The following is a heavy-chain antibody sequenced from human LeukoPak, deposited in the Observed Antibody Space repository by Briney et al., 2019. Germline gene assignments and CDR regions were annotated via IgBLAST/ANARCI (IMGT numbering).Heavy chain of an antibody. Sequence: SETLSLTCTVSGGSISSYYWSWIRQPPGKGLEWIGYIYYSGSTNYNPSLKSRVTISVDTSKNQFSLKLSSVTAADTAVYYCARALWFGTYYYYYYMDVWGKGTTVTVSS. V-gene: IGHV4-59*01. CDR3: ARALWFGTYYYYYYMDV. CDR1: GGSISSYY. CDR2: IYYSGST. J-gene: IGHJ6*03. D-gene: IGHD3-10*01.